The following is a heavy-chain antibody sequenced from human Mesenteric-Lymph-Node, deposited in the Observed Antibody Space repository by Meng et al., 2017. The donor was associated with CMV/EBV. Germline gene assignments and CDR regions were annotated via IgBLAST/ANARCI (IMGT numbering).Heavy chain of an antibody. CDR1: GFIFDDYD. CDR3: ARIRGFTSRNQYFFDS. J-gene: IGHJ4*02. D-gene: IGHD2/OR15-2a*01. Sequence: ESLKISCAASGFIFDDYDMSWVRQAPGKGLEWVSGLNWDGSNTNYAESVKGRFTISRDNAKNSLFLQMNSLRAEDTALYYCARIRGFTSRNQYFFDSWGQGTLVTVSS. CDR2: LNWDGSNT. V-gene: IGHV3-20*04.